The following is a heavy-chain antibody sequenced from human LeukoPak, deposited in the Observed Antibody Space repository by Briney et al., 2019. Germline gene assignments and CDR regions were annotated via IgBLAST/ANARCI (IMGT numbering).Heavy chain of an antibody. D-gene: IGHD3-22*01. J-gene: IGHJ5*02. Sequence: SETLSLTCAVYGGSFSGYYWSWLRQPPGKGLEWIGEINHSGSTNYNPSLKSRVTISVDTSKNQFSLKLSSVTAADTAVYYCARGRRFYYDSSGYYNWFDPWGQGTLVTVSS. V-gene: IGHV4-34*01. CDR1: GGSFSGYY. CDR3: ARGRRFYYDSSGYYNWFDP. CDR2: INHSGST.